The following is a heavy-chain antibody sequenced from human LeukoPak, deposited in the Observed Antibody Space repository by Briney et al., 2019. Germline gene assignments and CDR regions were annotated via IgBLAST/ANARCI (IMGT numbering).Heavy chain of an antibody. D-gene: IGHD2-15*01. Sequence: GSLRLSCAASGFTFSSYGMHWVRQAPGKGLEWVAVISYDGSNKYYADSVKGRFTISRDNSKNTLYLQMNSLRAEDTAVYYCAREGVVAATPSDYWGQGTLVTVSS. CDR1: GFTFSSYG. V-gene: IGHV3-30*03. CDR2: ISYDGSNK. J-gene: IGHJ4*02. CDR3: AREGVVAATPSDY.